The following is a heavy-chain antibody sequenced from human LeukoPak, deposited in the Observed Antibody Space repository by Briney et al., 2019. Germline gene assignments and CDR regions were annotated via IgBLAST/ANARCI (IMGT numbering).Heavy chain of an antibody. V-gene: IGHV4-39*01. Sequence: SETLSLTCTVSGGSISSNSYYWGWIRQPPGKGLECTGTIYYSGGTYYNPSLKSRVTISVNTSKNQFSLKLISVTAADTAVYFCARLHSYYGMDVWGQGTTVTVSS. J-gene: IGHJ6*02. CDR2: IYYSGGT. CDR1: GGSISSNSYY. CDR3: ARLHSYYGMDV.